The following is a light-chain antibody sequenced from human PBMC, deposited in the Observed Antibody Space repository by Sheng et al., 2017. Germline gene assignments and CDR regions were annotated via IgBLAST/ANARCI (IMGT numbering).Light chain of an antibody. Sequence: SYELTQPPSVSVSPGQTASITCSGDKLGDKYACWYQQKPGQSPVLVIFQDSKRPSGIPERFSGSNFGNTATLTISGTQAMDEADYYCQAWDRNTYVFGTGTKVTVL. V-gene: IGLV3-1*01. CDR2: QDS. J-gene: IGLJ1*01. CDR3: QAWDRNTYV. CDR1: KLGDKY.